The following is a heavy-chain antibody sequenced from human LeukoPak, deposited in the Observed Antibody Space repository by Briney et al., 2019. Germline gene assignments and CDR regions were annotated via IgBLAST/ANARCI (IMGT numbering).Heavy chain of an antibody. V-gene: IGHV3-23*01. J-gene: IGHJ4*02. CDR2: ISGSGTST. CDR3: AKRDSGSHYVDY. Sequence: PGGSLRLSCAASGFTFSSYAMTWVRRAPGKGLEWVSAISGSGTSTYYADSVKGRFTISRDNSKNTLYLQMNSLRAEDTAVYYCAKRDSGSHYVDYWGQGTLVTVSS. D-gene: IGHD1-26*01. CDR1: GFTFSSYA.